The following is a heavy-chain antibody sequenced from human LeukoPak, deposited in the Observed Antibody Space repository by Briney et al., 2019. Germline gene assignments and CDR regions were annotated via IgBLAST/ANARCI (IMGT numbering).Heavy chain of an antibody. D-gene: IGHD5-18*01. V-gene: IGHV1-69*04. Sequence: SVKVSCKASGGTFTSHAISWVRQAPGQGLEWMGRIIPTLGVTTYAQKLQGRVTITADRSTSTAYMELSSLRSEDTAVYYCARDLRGYSYGSDYYYYMDVWGKGTTVTVSS. CDR1: GGTFTSHA. CDR2: IIPTLGVT. CDR3: ARDLRGYSYGSDYYYYMDV. J-gene: IGHJ6*03.